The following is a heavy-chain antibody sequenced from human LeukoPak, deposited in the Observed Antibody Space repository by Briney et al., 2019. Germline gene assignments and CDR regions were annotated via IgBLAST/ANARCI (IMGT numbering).Heavy chain of an antibody. V-gene: IGHV4-59*08. CDR3: ARLRVVTYYYYGMDV. CDR2: IYHSGST. J-gene: IGHJ6*02. Sequence: SETLSLTCTVSGGSISSYYWSWIRQPPGKGLEWIGYIYHSGSTNYNPSLKSRVTISVDTSKNQFSLKLSSVTAADTAVYYCARLRVVTYYYYGMDVWGQGTTVTVSS. D-gene: IGHD4-23*01. CDR1: GGSISSYY.